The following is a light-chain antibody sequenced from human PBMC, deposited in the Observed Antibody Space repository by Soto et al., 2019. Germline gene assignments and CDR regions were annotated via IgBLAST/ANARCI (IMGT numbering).Light chain of an antibody. CDR3: QHYGRSPPWT. Sequence: EIVLTQSPGTLSLSPGERATLSCRAIQSVSSSYLAWYQQKPGQAPRLLIYGASSRATGIPDRFSGSGSGTDFTLTISRLEPEDFAVYYCQHYGRSPPWTFGQGTKVDIK. CDR1: QSVSSSY. J-gene: IGKJ1*01. V-gene: IGKV3-20*01. CDR2: GAS.